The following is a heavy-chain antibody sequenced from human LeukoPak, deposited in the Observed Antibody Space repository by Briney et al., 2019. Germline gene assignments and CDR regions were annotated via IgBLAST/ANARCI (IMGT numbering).Heavy chain of an antibody. CDR1: GYTFTSYG. CDR2: ISAYNGNT. CDR3: AKGSPDSSGYYLGLNYYFDY. Sequence: ASVKVSCKASGYTFTSYGISWVRQAPGQGLEWMGWISAYNGNTNCAQKLQGRVTMTTDTSTSTAYMELRSLRSDDTAVYYCAKGSPDSSGYYLGLNYYFDYWGQGTLVTVSS. J-gene: IGHJ4*02. V-gene: IGHV1-18*01. D-gene: IGHD3-22*01.